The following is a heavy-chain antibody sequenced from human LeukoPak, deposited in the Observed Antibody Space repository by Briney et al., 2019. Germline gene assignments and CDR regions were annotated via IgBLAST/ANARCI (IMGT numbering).Heavy chain of an antibody. CDR1: GGSISSYY. Sequence: SETLSLTCTVSGGSISSYYWSWIRQPAGKGLEWIGRIYTSGSTNYNPSLKSRVTMSVDTSKNQFSLKLSSVTAADTAVYYCARVLSSGSWDPFDYWGQGTLVTVSS. CDR2: IYTSGST. CDR3: ARVLSSGSWDPFDY. D-gene: IGHD6-13*01. J-gene: IGHJ4*02. V-gene: IGHV4-4*07.